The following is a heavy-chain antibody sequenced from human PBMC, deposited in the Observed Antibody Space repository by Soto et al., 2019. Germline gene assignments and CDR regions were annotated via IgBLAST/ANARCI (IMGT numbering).Heavy chain of an antibody. CDR3: ATSVVVVITYHWYFDL. Sequence: QVQLVQSGAEVKKPGSSVKVSCKASGGTFSSYAISWVRQAPGQGLEWMGGIIPIFGTANYAQKFQGRVTITADKSTSTAYMGLSSLRSEDTAVYYCATSVVVVITYHWYFDLWGRGTLVTVSS. J-gene: IGHJ2*01. CDR1: GGTFSSYA. D-gene: IGHD3-22*01. V-gene: IGHV1-69*06. CDR2: IIPIFGTA.